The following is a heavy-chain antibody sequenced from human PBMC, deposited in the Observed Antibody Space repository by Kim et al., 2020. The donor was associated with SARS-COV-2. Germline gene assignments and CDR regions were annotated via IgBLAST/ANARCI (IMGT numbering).Heavy chain of an antibody. D-gene: IGHD3-3*01. Sequence: SETLSLTCAVSGGSNSSSNWWSWVRQPPGKGLEWIGEIYHSGSTNYNPSLKSRVTISVDKSKNQFSLKLSSVTAADTAVYYCARLRFLEWLSPGWYFDLWGRGTLVTVSS. CDR2: IYHSGST. CDR1: GGSNSSSNW. CDR3: ARLRFLEWLSPGWYFDL. J-gene: IGHJ2*01. V-gene: IGHV4-4*02.